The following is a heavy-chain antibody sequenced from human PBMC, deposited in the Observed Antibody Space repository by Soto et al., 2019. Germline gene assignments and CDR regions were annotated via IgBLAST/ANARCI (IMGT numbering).Heavy chain of an antibody. CDR3: ARAPRVRGRDGMDV. CDR1: GGSISSSSYY. Sequence: SETLSLTCTVSGGSISSSSYYWGCFRQPPGKGLEWIGSIYYSGSTYYNPSLKSRVTISVDTSKNQFSLKLSSVTAADTAVYYCARAPRVRGRDGMDVWGQGTTVT. V-gene: IGHV4-39*01. D-gene: IGHD3-10*01. CDR2: IYYSGST. J-gene: IGHJ6*02.